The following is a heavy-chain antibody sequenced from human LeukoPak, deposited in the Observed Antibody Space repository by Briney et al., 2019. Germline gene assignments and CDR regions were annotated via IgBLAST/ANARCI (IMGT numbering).Heavy chain of an antibody. CDR3: ARGGSCSSTSCYTGYFDY. J-gene: IGHJ4*02. Sequence: SETLSLTCAVYGGSFSGYYWSWIRQPSGKGLEWIGEINHSGSTNYNPSLKSRVTISVDTSKNQFSLKLSSVTAADTAVYYCARGGSCSSTSCYTGYFDYWGQGTLVTVSS. CDR2: INHSGST. D-gene: IGHD2-2*02. CDR1: GGSFSGYY. V-gene: IGHV4-34*01.